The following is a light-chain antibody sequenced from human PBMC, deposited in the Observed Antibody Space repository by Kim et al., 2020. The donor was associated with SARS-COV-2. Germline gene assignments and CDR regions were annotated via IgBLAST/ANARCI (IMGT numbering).Light chain of an antibody. J-gene: IGKJ1*01. Sequence: ASVGDRVPITCRASQDIGTSLAWYQQKPGKAPKRLISPVSNLESGVPSRFSGSGSGTDFTLTISGLQPEDFATYYCQQGTTFPWSFGQGTKVDIK. V-gene: IGKV1-12*01. CDR1: QDIGTS. CDR2: PVS. CDR3: QQGTTFPWS.